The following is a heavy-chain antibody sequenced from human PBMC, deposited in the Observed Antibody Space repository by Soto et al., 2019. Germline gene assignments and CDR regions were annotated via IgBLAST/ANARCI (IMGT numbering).Heavy chain of an antibody. CDR2: ISGSGSTI. J-gene: IGHJ6*03. Sequence: VESGGGLVKPGGSLRLSCAASGFTFSDYYMSWIRQAPGKGLEWVSYISGSGSTIYYADSVKGRFTISRDNAKNSLHLQMNSLRAEDTAVYYCASGVAASHFYYYYMDVWGKGTTVTVSS. CDR3: ASGVAASHFYYYYMDV. V-gene: IGHV3-11*01. D-gene: IGHD2-15*01. CDR1: GFTFSDYY.